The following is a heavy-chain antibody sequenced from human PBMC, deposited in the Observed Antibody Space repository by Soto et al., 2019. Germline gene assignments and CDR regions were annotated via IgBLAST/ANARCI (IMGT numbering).Heavy chain of an antibody. CDR2: IYSGGST. D-gene: IGHD6-13*01. CDR3: VSARGASAGD. J-gene: IGHJ4*02. Sequence: EVQLVESGGGLVQPGGSLGLSCAASGFIVSRNYTSWVRQAPGQGLEWVSLIYSGGSTYYADSVKGRFTISRDNSKNTVYLQMNSLRVEDTAVYYCVSARGASAGDWGQGTLVTVSS. CDR1: GFIVSRNY. V-gene: IGHV3-66*01.